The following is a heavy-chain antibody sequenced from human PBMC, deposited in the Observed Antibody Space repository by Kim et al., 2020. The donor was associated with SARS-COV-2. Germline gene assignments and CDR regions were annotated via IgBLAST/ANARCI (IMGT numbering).Heavy chain of an antibody. CDR2: IIPIFVTA. D-gene: IGHD3-22*01. Sequence: SVKVSCKASGGTFSSYAISWVRQAPGQGLEWMGGIIPIFVTANYAQKFQGRVTITADESTSTAYMELSSLRSEDTAVYYCEWVDSSGYPYGMDVWGQGTTVTVSS. CDR1: GGTFSSYA. V-gene: IGHV1-69*13. J-gene: IGHJ6*02. CDR3: EWVDSSGYPYGMDV.